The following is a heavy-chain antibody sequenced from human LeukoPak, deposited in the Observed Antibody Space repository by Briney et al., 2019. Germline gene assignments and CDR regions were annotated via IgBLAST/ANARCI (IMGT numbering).Heavy chain of an antibody. Sequence: PGGSLRLSCAAYGFTFSDYYMSWIRQAPGKGLEWVGRIKSKTDGGTTDYAAPVKGRFTISRDDSKNTMYLQMNSLKTEDTAVYYCNTDSLVQNYWGQGTLVTVSS. V-gene: IGHV3-15*01. CDR1: GFTFSDYY. CDR3: NTDSLVQNY. CDR2: IKSKTDGGTT. J-gene: IGHJ4*02. D-gene: IGHD6-13*01.